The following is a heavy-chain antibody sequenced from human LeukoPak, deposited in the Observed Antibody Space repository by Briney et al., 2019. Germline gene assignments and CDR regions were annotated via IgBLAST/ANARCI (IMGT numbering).Heavy chain of an antibody. D-gene: IGHD1-26*01. Sequence: PPGTLSLTCGVSGGSIDITNYWSWVRQAPGKGLEWIGEIAHDGTTNYNPSLRSRVAMSFDRANNQFSLSLTSVTAADTAVYYCTREDRPYCPFAYWGQGVLVTVSS. CDR2: IAHDGTT. V-gene: IGHV4-4*03. J-gene: IGHJ4*02. CDR3: TREDRPYCPFAY. CDR1: GGSIDITNY.